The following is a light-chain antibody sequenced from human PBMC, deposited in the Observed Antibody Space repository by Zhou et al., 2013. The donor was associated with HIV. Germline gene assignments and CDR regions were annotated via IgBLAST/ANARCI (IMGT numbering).Light chain of an antibody. J-gene: IGLJ2*01. CDR2: QDT. CDR3: QVWDNSTAT. V-gene: IGLV3-1*01. Sequence: SYELTQPPSVSVSSGQIASITCSGDKLGEKYVSWYQQKSGQSPILVIFQDTNRPSGIPERFSGSNSGNTATLTIGGTQSSDEADYYCQVWDNSTATFGGGTKLTVV. CDR1: KLGEKY.